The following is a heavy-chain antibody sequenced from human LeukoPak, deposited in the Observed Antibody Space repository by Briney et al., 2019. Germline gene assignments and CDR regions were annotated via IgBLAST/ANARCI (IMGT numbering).Heavy chain of an antibody. J-gene: IGHJ4*02. CDR3: TTTRTRYCSGGSCYVFDY. CDR1: GFTFSNAW. CDR2: IKSKTDGGTT. V-gene: IGHV3-15*01. Sequence: GGSLRLSXAASGFTFSNAWMSWVRQAPGKGMEWVGRIKSKTDGGTTDYAAPVKGRFTISRDDSKNTLYLQMNSLKTEDTAVYYCTTTRTRYCSGGSCYVFDYWGQGTLVTVSS. D-gene: IGHD2-15*01.